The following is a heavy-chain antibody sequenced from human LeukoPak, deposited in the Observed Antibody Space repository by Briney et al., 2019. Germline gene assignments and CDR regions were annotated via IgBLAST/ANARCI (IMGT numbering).Heavy chain of an antibody. CDR1: GGSISSYY. J-gene: IGHJ4*02. CDR3: AKGSGSYSFDY. Sequence: SETLSLTCTVSGGSISSYYWSWIRQPPEKGLEWIGYIYYSGSTNYNPSLKSRVTISVDTSKNQFSLKLSSVTAADTAVYYCAKGSGSYSFDYWGQGTLVTVSS. D-gene: IGHD3-10*01. CDR2: IYYSGST. V-gene: IGHV4-59*12.